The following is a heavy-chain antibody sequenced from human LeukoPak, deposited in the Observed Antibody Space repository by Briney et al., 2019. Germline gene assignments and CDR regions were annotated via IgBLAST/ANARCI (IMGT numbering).Heavy chain of an antibody. J-gene: IGHJ4*02. CDR3: AKGDEWFGVYYFDY. Sequence: GASLRLSCAASGFTFSSYAMSWVRQAPGKGLEWVSAISGSGGSTYYADSVKGRFTISRDNSKNTLYLRMNSLRAEDTAVYYCAKGDEWFGVYYFDYWGQGTLVTVSS. D-gene: IGHD3-10*01. CDR2: ISGSGGST. CDR1: GFTFSSYA. V-gene: IGHV3-23*01.